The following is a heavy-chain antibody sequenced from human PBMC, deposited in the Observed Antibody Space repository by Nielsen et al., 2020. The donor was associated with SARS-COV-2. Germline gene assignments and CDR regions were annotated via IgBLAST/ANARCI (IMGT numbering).Heavy chain of an antibody. D-gene: IGHD3-3*01. CDR3: ARAKTTRVTIFGVVTPGAFDI. Sequence: GESLKISCAASGFTFSDYYMSWIRQAPGQGLEWVSYISSSGSTIYYADSVKGRFTISRDNAKTSLYLQMNSLRAEDTAVYYCARAKTTRVTIFGVVTPGAFDIWGQGTMVTVSS. CDR1: GFTFSDYY. CDR2: ISSSGSTI. J-gene: IGHJ3*02. V-gene: IGHV3-11*01.